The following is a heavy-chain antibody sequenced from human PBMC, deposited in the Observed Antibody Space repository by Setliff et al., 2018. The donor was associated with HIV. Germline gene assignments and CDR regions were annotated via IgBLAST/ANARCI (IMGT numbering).Heavy chain of an antibody. Sequence: GGSLRLSCAASGFTFSTYGMSWVRQAPGKGLEWVSAISGSGGSTYYADSVKGRFTISRDNSKNTLYLQMNSLRAEDTAVYYCAKDGSSSGWPEGAFDIWGQGTMVTVSS. CDR2: ISGSGGST. J-gene: IGHJ3*02. D-gene: IGHD6-19*01. V-gene: IGHV3-23*01. CDR3: AKDGSSSGWPEGAFDI. CDR1: GFTFSTYG.